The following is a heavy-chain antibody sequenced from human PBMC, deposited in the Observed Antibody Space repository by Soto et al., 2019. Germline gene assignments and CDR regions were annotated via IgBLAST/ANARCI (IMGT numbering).Heavy chain of an antibody. CDR3: AKGRYDYVWGSYRHVEAYNVDI. J-gene: IGHJ3*02. CDR1: GFTFSSYA. D-gene: IGHD3-16*02. Sequence: GGSLRLSCAASGFTFSSYAMSWVRQAPGKGLEWVSAISGSGGSTYYADSVKGRFTISRDNSKNTLYLQMNSLRAEDTAVYYCAKGRYDYVWGSYRHVEAYNVDIWGQGTMVTVSS. V-gene: IGHV3-23*01. CDR2: ISGSGGST.